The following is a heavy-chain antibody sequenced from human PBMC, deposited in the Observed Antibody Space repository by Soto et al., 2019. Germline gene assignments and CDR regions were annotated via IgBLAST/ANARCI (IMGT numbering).Heavy chain of an antibody. CDR2: IYSGGST. V-gene: IGHV3-53*04. CDR1: GFTVSSNY. J-gene: IGHJ4*02. CDR3: ARTSGYDWGSWDY. D-gene: IGHD3-16*01. Sequence: EVQLVESGGGLVQPGGSLRLSCAASGFTVSSNYMSWVRQAPGKGLEWVSVIYSGGSTYYADSVKGRFTISRHNSKNTLYRQMNSLRAEDTAVYYCARTSGYDWGSWDYWGQGTLVTVSS.